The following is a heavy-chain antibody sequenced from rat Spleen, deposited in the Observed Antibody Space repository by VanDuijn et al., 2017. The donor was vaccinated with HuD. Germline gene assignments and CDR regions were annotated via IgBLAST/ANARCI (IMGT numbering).Heavy chain of an antibody. D-gene: IGHD1-11*01. V-gene: IGHV2-72*01. CDR1: GFSLTSNG. CDR3: ARHAEGIFDY. CDR2: IWAGGST. J-gene: IGHJ2*01. Sequence: QVQLKESGPGLMQPSETLSLTCTVSGFSLTSNGVGWVRQPLGKGLVWMGTIWAGGSTNYNSAVQSRLSISRDTSKSQVFLKMNSLQPEDTGTYYCARHAEGIFDYWGQGVMVTVSS.